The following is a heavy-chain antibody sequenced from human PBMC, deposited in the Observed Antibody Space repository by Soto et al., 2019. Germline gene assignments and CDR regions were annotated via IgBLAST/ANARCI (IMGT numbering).Heavy chain of an antibody. CDR2: IIPIFGTA. V-gene: IGHV1-69*13. D-gene: IGHD2-2*01. CDR1: GGTFSSYA. CDR3: AREGETEDIVLVPAAIDYGMDV. J-gene: IGHJ6*02. Sequence: GASVKVSCKASGGTFSSYAISWVRQAPGQGLEWMGGIIPIFGTANYAQKFQGRVTITADESTSTAYMELSSLRSEDTAVYYCAREGETEDIVLVPAAIDYGMDVWGQGTTVTVSS.